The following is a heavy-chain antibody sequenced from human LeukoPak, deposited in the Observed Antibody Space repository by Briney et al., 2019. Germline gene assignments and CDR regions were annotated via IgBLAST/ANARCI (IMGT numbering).Heavy chain of an antibody. J-gene: IGHJ3*02. CDR2: IKQDGSET. CDR1: GFTFSSSW. CDR3: AREPGIGYAFGI. D-gene: IGHD2/OR15-2a*01. V-gene: IGHV3-7*01. Sequence: PGGSLRLSCVVSGFTFSSSWMTWVRQAPGKGLEWLANIKQDGSETHYVDSVKGRFTISRDNAKNSLYLQMNSLRAEDTAVYYCAREPGIGYAFGIWGHGTVVTVSS.